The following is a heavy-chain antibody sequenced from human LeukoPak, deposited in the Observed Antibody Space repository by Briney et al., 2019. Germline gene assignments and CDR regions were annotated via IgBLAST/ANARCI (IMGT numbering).Heavy chain of an antibody. V-gene: IGHV4-38-2*01. CDR1: GYSISSGYY. Sequence: PSETLSLTCAVSGYSISSGYYWGCIRQPPGKGLEWIGRIYHSGSTYYNPSLKSRVTISLDTSKNQFSLKLSSVTAADTAVYYCARATRRWIQLPFDYCGQGTRVTVSS. CDR2: IYHSGST. D-gene: IGHD5-18*01. J-gene: IGHJ4*02. CDR3: ARATRRWIQLPFDY.